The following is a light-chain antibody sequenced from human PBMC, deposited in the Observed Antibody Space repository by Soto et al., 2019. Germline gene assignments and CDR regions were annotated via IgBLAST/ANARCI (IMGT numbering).Light chain of an antibody. CDR1: QTFSNSF. V-gene: IGKV3-20*01. CDR3: QQCGSSST. CDR2: GAS. Sequence: EIWLQPSPGTLSLSPGERAPLSCRASQTFSNSFLSWFQQIPGQAPRLLIYGASMRATGIPDRFSGSGSGTDFTLTISRLEPEDFAVYYCQQCGSSSTFGQGTRLEIK. J-gene: IGKJ5*01.